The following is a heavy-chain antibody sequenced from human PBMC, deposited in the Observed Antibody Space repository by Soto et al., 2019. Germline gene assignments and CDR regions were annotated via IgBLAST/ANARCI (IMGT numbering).Heavy chain of an antibody. D-gene: IGHD3-16*01. V-gene: IGHV3-48*01. CDR2: ITISSTTT. CDR3: ARDGGRGYGMDV. J-gene: IGHJ6*02. CDR1: GFSFSNYN. Sequence: EEQLVESGGGLVQPGGSLRLSCAASGFSFSNYNMDWVRQAPGKGLEWVSFITISSTTTYYTDSVKGRFTISRDNAKNSLYLQMNSLRADDTAVYYCARDGGRGYGMDVWGQGTTVTVSS.